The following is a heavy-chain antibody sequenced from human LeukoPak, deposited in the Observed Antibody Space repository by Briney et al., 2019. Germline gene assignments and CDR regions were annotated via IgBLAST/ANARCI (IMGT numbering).Heavy chain of an antibody. Sequence: GGSLRLSCSASGFTVSSDYMSWVRQAPGKGLEWLLVIYSGGSTYYADSVKGRFTISRDNSKNTVYLQMNTLRVEDTAVYYCARGGSVPATRSFDYWGQGTLVTVSS. J-gene: IGHJ4*02. V-gene: IGHV3-66*01. CDR1: GFTVSSDY. D-gene: IGHD2-21*02. CDR3: ARGGSVPATRSFDY. CDR2: IYSGGST.